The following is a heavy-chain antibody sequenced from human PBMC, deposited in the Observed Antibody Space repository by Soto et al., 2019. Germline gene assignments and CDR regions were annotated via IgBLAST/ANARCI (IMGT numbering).Heavy chain of an antibody. V-gene: IGHV3-74*01. J-gene: IGHJ6*02. CDR2: INPDGSST. Sequence: GGSLRLSCAASGLTFSSYWMHWVRQAPGKGLVWVSRINPDGSSTTYADSVKGRFTISRDNAKNTLYLQMNSLRAEDTAVYYCARLISGSLYYYYAMDVWGQGTTVTVSS. CDR1: GLTFSSYW. CDR3: ARLISGSLYYYYAMDV. D-gene: IGHD1-26*01.